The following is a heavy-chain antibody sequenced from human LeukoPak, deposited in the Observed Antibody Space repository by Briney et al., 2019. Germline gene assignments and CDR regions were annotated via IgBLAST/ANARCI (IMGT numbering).Heavy chain of an antibody. V-gene: IGHV4-39*01. J-gene: IGHJ5*02. Sequence: PSETLSLTCTVSGGSISSSSYYWGWIRQPPGKGLEWIGSIYYSGSTYYNPSLKSRVTISVDTSKNQFSLKLSSVTAADTAVYYCARPHSSSWYNGDPPNWFDPWGQGTLVTVSS. CDR3: ARPHSSSWYNGDPPNWFDP. D-gene: IGHD6-13*01. CDR1: GGSISSSSYY. CDR2: IYYSGST.